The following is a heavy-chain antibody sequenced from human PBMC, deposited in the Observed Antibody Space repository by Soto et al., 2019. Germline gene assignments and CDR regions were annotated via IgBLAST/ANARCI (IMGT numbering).Heavy chain of an antibody. Sequence: SGKVSLRASSYTFTSYAMHWVRQDPGQRLEWMGWINAGNGNTKYSQKFQGRVTITRDTSASTAYMELSSLRSEDTAVYYCARDIARSIAARPLTYWGQGTLVTVSS. CDR1: SYTFTSYA. CDR3: ARDIARSIAARPLTY. J-gene: IGHJ4*02. V-gene: IGHV1-3*01. D-gene: IGHD6-6*01. CDR2: INAGNGNT.